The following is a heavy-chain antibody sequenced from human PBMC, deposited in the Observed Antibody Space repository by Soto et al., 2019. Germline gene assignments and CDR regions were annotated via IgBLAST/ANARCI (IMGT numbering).Heavy chain of an antibody. J-gene: IGHJ4*02. CDR2: IYYSGST. D-gene: IGHD3-10*01. Sequence: SETLSLTWTVSCSSISSDYCSWIRQPPGKGLEWSGYIYYSGSTNYNPSLKSRVTISVDTSKTPFSLKLNSVTAADTAVYSCARWWFGALFDYWGQGALVTVSS. CDR3: ARWWFGALFDY. CDR1: CSSISSDY. V-gene: IGHV4-59*08.